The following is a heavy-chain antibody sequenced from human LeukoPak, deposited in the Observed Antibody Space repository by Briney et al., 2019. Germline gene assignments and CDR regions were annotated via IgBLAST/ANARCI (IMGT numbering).Heavy chain of an antibody. V-gene: IGHV3-7*04. J-gene: IGHJ4*02. Sequence: GGSLRLSCAASGFTFSSYWMNWVRQAPGKGLEWVACIKEDGSEKYYVGSVKGRFTISRDNARHSLFLQMTSLRAEDTAVYYCARNLGHFDFWGQGSLVTVSS. CDR2: IKEDGSEK. CDR3: ARNLGHFDF. CDR1: GFTFSSYW. D-gene: IGHD3-16*01.